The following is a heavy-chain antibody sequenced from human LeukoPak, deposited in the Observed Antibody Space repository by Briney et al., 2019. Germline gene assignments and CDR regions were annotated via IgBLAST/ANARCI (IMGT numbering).Heavy chain of an antibody. CDR1: GGSVSSSSYY. CDR3: ARGRRDVVAAKQTFGYYYYYMDV. D-gene: IGHD2-15*01. CDR2: IYYSGST. J-gene: IGHJ6*03. Sequence: PSETLSLTCTVSGGSVSSSSYYWGWIRQPPAKGLEWIGNIYYSGSTYYNPSLKSRVTISVDTSKNQFSLKLSSVTAADTAVYYCARGRRDVVAAKQTFGYYYYYMDVWGKGTTVTISS. V-gene: IGHV4-39*07.